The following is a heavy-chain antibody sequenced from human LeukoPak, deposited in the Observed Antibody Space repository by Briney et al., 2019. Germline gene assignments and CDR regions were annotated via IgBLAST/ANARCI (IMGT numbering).Heavy chain of an antibody. CDR3: ARAGSGYSYGPGY. Sequence: ASVKVSCKASGYTFTSYGISWVRQAPGQGLEWMGWISAYNGNTNYAQKLQGRVTMTRNTSISTAYMELSSLRSEDTAVYYCARAGSGYSYGPGYWGQGTLVTVSS. J-gene: IGHJ4*02. V-gene: IGHV1-18*01. CDR1: GYTFTSYG. CDR2: ISAYNGNT. D-gene: IGHD5-18*01.